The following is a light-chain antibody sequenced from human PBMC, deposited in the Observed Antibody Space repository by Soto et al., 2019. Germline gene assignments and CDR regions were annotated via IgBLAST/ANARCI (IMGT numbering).Light chain of an antibody. CDR2: AAS. J-gene: IGKJ2*01. Sequence: DIQMTQSPSSLSASVGDRVTLTCRASQSISTYLNWYQKKPGKAPKLLIHAASSLQSGVPSRFSSSGSGTDFTLTISSLQHEDFVTYYCQQSYSTPPDTFGQGTTVEIK. V-gene: IGKV1-39*01. CDR1: QSISTY. CDR3: QQSYSTPPDT.